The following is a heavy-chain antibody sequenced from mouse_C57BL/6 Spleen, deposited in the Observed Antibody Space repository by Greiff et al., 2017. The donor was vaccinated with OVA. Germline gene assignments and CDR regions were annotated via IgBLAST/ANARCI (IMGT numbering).Heavy chain of an antibody. V-gene: IGHV2-2*01. Sequence: VKVVESGPGLVQPSQSLSITCTVSGFSLTSYGVHWVRQSPGKGLEWLGVIWSGGSTDYNAAFISRLSISKDNSKSQVFFKMNSLQADDTAIYYCARRDYGSSLYAMDYWGQGTSVTVSS. CDR1: GFSLTSYG. D-gene: IGHD1-1*01. J-gene: IGHJ4*01. CDR2: IWSGGST. CDR3: ARRDYGSSLYAMDY.